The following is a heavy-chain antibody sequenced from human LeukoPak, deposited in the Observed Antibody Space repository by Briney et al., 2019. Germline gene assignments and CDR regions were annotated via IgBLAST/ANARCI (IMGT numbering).Heavy chain of an antibody. CDR3: ARDKAAHTDY. CDR1: GDSIISDDYY. V-gene: IGHV4-39*07. J-gene: IGHJ4*02. D-gene: IGHD6-13*01. Sequence: SETLSLTCSVSGDSIISDDYYWGWVRQPPGKGLEWIASIYYTGSSYYYPSLKSRVTMTRDTSTSTVYMELSSLRSEDTAVYYCARDKAAHTDYWGQGTLVTVSS. CDR2: IYYTGSS.